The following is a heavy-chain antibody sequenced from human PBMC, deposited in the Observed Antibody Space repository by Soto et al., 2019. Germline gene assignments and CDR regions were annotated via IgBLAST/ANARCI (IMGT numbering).Heavy chain of an antibody. CDR2: IRKDGSEI. J-gene: IGHJ4*02. D-gene: IGHD6-19*01. Sequence: EVQLVESGGGLVQPGGSLRLSCAASGFTFSTYWMNWVRQAPGRGLEWVANIRKDGSEINYVDSVKGRFTISRDNAKKSLSLQMNRLPAEDTAVYYCAAGSGWLIDYWGQGTLVTVSS. CDR3: AAGSGWLIDY. CDR1: GFTFSTYW. V-gene: IGHV3-7*02.